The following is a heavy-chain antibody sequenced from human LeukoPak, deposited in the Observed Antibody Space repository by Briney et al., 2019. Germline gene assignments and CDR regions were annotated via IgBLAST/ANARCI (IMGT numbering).Heavy chain of an antibody. CDR1: GLAVSSNY. CDR2: IYTDGSR. V-gene: IGHV3-66*02. D-gene: IGHD3-10*01. J-gene: IGHJ4*02. Sequence: PGGPLRLSCAASGLAVSSNYMTWVRQDPGKGLQWVSVIYTDGSRYYADSVKGRFTISRDNSKNTVYLQMNSLRSEDTAVYYCARVDTGRGGGWVPFDYWGQGTLVTVSS. CDR3: ARVDTGRGGGWVPFDY.